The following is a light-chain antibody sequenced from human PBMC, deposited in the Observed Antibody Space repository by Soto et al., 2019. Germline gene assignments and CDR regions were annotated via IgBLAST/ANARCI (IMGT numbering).Light chain of an antibody. CDR2: KAS. Sequence: IQKTQSPSTLPASVGDRVTITCRASQSINNWLAWYQQKPGKAPKLLIYKASTLESGVPSRFSGSGSGTEFTLTISSLQPDDFATYYCQQYNTYWTFGQGTKVEIK. CDR3: QQYNTYWT. V-gene: IGKV1-5*03. CDR1: QSINNW. J-gene: IGKJ1*01.